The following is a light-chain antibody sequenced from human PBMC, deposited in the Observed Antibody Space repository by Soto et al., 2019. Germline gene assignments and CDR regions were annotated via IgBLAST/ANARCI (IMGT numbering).Light chain of an antibody. J-gene: IGKJ3*01. V-gene: IGKV1-39*01. CDR1: EPIDRY. Sequence: DIQMTQSPSSVSALIGDRVTITCRASEPIDRYLSWYQQRPGKAPRVLIIAASDLQSGVPSRFSGSGAGTDLTPPISSLQPEDLAAYHCQRTYKAPFTFGPGTKVELK. CDR2: AAS. CDR3: QRTYKAPFT.